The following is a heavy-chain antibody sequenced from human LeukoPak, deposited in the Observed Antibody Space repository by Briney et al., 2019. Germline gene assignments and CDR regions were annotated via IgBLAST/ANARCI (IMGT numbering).Heavy chain of an antibody. J-gene: IGHJ4*01. CDR1: GITFSDYY. V-gene: IGHV3-11*04. D-gene: IGHD1-14*01. CDR2: ISRGGSPI. Sequence: GGSLRLSCTASGITFSDYYMNWIRQAPGKGLEWLSFISRGGSPIYYADSVKGRFTISRDNAKNSLYLQMNSLRVEATAMYYCVITAGPPTDHWGQGALVTVSS. CDR3: VITAGPPTDH.